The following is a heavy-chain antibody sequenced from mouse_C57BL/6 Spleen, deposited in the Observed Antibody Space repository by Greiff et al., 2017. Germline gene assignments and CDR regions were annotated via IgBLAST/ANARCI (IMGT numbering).Heavy chain of an antibody. CDR1: GFSLTSYG. CDR2: IWRGGST. Sequence: VKLMESGPGLVQPSQSLSITCTVSGFSLTSYGVHWVRQSPGKGLEWLGVIWRGGSTDYNAAYMSRLSITKDNSKSQVFFKMNSLQADDTAIYYCAVYSNYAMDYWGQGTSVTVSS. V-gene: IGHV2-5*01. D-gene: IGHD2-5*01. J-gene: IGHJ4*01. CDR3: AVYSNYAMDY.